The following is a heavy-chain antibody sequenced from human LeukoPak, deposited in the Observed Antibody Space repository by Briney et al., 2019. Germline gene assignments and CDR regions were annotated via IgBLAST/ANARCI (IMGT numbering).Heavy chain of an antibody. D-gene: IGHD4-23*01. CDR1: GDSVSSNSAA. CDR3: ARSRGYYGGNLRTAFDI. CDR2: ADYRSKWYN. V-gene: IGHV6-1*01. J-gene: IGHJ3*02. Sequence: SQTLSLTCAISGDSVSSNSAAWSWIRQSPSRGLEWLGRADYRSKWYNDYAVSVKSRITINPDTSKNQFSLQLNSVTPEDTAVYYCARSRGYYGGNLRTAFDIWGQGTMVTVSS.